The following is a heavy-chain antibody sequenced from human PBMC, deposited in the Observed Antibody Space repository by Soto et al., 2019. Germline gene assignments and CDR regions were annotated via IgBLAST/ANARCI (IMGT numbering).Heavy chain of an antibody. D-gene: IGHD3-16*02. J-gene: IGHJ4*02. V-gene: IGHV3-21*01. CDR1: GFTFSSYS. CDR3: ARNPTPMGELSLYPSD. Sequence: EVQLVESGGGLVKPGGSLRLSCAASGFTFSSYSMNWVRQAPGKGLEWVSSISSSSSYIYYADSVKGRFTISRDNAKNSLYLQMNSLRAEDKAVYYWARNPTPMGELSLYPSDWGQGTLVTVSS. CDR2: ISSSSSYI.